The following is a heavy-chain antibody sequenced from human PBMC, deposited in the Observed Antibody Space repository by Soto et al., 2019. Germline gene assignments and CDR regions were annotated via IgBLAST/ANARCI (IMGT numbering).Heavy chain of an antibody. CDR1: GFTFSSYA. D-gene: IGHD6-13*01. Sequence: GGSLRLSCAASGFTFSSYAMSWVRQAPGKGLEWVSAISGSGSSTYYADSVKGRFTISRDNSKNTLYLQMNSLRAEDTAVYYCANEEASSWYYYNIKGDWIYWGQGTLVTVSS. CDR3: ANEEASSWYYYNIKGDWIY. V-gene: IGHV3-23*01. CDR2: ISGSGSST. J-gene: IGHJ4*02.